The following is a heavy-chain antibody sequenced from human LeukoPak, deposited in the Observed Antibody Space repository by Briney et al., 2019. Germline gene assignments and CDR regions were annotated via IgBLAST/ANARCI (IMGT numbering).Heavy chain of an antibody. V-gene: IGHV3-15*01. J-gene: IGHJ6*03. CDR1: GFTFSNAW. D-gene: IGHD6-13*01. CDR2: IKSKTDGGTT. Sequence: GGSLRLSCAASGFTFSNAWMSWVRQAPGKGLEWVGRIKSKTDGGTTDYAAPVKGRFTISREDSKNTLYLQMNSLKTEDTAVYYCATDQPGYSSSWYPGSMDVWGKGTTVTVSS. CDR3: ATDQPGYSSSWYPGSMDV.